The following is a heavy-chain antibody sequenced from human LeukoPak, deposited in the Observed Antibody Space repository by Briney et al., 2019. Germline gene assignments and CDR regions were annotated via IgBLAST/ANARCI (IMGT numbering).Heavy chain of an antibody. J-gene: IGHJ3*02. CDR3: ARDETKVLTIDVRDGYNTGLDAFDI. CDR1: GGSISSYY. V-gene: IGHV4-59*12. D-gene: IGHD5-24*01. Sequence: SETLSLTCTVSGGSISSYYWSWIRQPPGKGLEWIGYIYHSGSTYYNPSLKSRVTISVDRSKNQFSLKLSSVTAADTAVYYCARDETKVLTIDVRDGYNTGLDAFDIWGQGTMVTVSS. CDR2: IYHSGST.